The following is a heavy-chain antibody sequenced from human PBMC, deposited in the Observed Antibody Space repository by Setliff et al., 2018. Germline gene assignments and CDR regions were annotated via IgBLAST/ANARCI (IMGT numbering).Heavy chain of an antibody. D-gene: IGHD3-3*02. Sequence: SETLSLTCTVSGYSISSGYYWGWIRQPTGKGLEWLGSFFHTGNTYYNPSLEVRVTISVDTSNNQFSLKLGSVTAADTAVYYCARHLWGRYMAESSDYFDYWGQGSLVTVSS. CDR2: FFHTGNT. V-gene: IGHV4-38-2*02. CDR1: GYSISSGYY. CDR3: ARHLWGRYMAESSDYFDY. J-gene: IGHJ4*02.